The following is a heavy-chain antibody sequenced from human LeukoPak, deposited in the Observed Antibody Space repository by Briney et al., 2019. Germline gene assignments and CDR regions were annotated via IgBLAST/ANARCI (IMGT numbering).Heavy chain of an antibody. V-gene: IGHV3-30*18. Sequence: GGSLRLSCAASGFTCSSYGMHWVRQAPGKGLEWVAVISYDGSNKYYADSVKGRFTISRDNSKNTLYLQVNSLRAADTAVYYCAKGGYYDSSGSDYWGQGTLVTVSS. CDR3: AKGGYYDSSGSDY. J-gene: IGHJ4*02. CDR1: GFTCSSYG. D-gene: IGHD3-22*01. CDR2: ISYDGSNK.